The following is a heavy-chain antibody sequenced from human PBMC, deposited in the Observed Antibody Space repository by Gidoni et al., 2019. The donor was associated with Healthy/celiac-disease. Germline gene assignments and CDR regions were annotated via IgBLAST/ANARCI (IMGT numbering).Heavy chain of an antibody. CDR2: IYHSGST. CDR1: GGSISSGGYS. J-gene: IGHJ4*02. CDR3: AREVIVATINYFDY. V-gene: IGHV4-30-2*01. Sequence: QLQLQESGSGLVTPSQTLSLTCAVSGGSISSGGYSWSWIRQPPGKGLEWIGYIYHSGSTYYNPSLKSRVTISVDSSKNQFSLKLSSVTAADTAVYYCAREVIVATINYFDYWGQGTLVTVSS. D-gene: IGHD5-12*01.